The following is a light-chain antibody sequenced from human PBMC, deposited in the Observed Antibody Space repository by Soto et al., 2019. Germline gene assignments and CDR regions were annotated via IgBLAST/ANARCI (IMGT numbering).Light chain of an antibody. Sequence: DIQMTQSPSSLTAPVGDRLTITCQAIKNVAQFLNSYQQKPRKAPKLLVYATSSLHSGVPSRFSGSGGGTEFTLTISSLQNEDFANYYCQQNYSPPPITFGQGTRLEIK. V-gene: IGKV1-39*01. CDR3: QQNYSPPPIT. CDR2: ATS. J-gene: IGKJ5*01. CDR1: KNVAQF.